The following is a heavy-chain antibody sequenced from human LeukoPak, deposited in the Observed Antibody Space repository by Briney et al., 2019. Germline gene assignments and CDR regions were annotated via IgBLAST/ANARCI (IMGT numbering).Heavy chain of an antibody. CDR1: GGSISSYY. V-gene: IGHV4-4*07. CDR2: IYTSGST. CDR3: ASATGPYYYYYMDV. J-gene: IGHJ6*03. Sequence: SETLSLTXTVSGGSISSYYWSWIRQPAGKGLEWIGRIYTSGSTNYNPPLKSRVTMSVDTSKNQFSLKLSSVTAADTAVYYCASATGPYYYYYMDVWGKGTTVTVSS.